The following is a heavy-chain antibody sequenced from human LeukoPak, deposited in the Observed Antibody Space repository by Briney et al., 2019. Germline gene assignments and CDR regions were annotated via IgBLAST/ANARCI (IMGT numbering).Heavy chain of an antibody. CDR3: VKDGVHVLLWFGELSH. D-gene: IGHD3-10*01. Sequence: GGSLRLSCSASGFTFSSYAMHWVRQAPGKGLEYVSAISSNGGSTYYADSVKGRFTISRDNSKNTLYLQMSSLRAEDTAVYYYVKDGVHVLLWFGELSHWGQGTLVTVSS. J-gene: IGHJ4*02. V-gene: IGHV3-64D*06. CDR1: GFTFSSYA. CDR2: ISSNGGST.